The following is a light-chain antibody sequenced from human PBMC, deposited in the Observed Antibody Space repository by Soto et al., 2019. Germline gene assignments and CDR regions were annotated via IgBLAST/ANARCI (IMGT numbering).Light chain of an antibody. CDR1: QTVNNF. V-gene: IGKV3-11*01. CDR2: DAV. CDR3: QQRSGRLT. J-gene: IGKJ4*01. Sequence: ESVLTQSPATLSLSPGESATLSCRASQTVNNFLAWYQQKPGQVPRLLIYDAVRRATGIPDRFSGSVSGTEFTLTISSLEPEDFAVYYCQQRSGRLTFGGGTKVELK.